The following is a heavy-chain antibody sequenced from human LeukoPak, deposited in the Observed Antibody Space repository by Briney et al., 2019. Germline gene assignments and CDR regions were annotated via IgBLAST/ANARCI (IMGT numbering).Heavy chain of an antibody. CDR2: INPNSGGT. D-gene: IGHD6-13*01. Sequence: GASVKVSCKASGYTFTGYYMHWVRQAPVQGLEWMGWINPNSGGTNYAQKFQGRVTMTRETSIRTAYMELSRMRSDETAVYYCARDLSGEQQLVNWFDPWGQGTLVTVSS. J-gene: IGHJ5*02. CDR1: GYTFTGYY. V-gene: IGHV1-2*02. CDR3: ARDLSGEQQLVNWFDP.